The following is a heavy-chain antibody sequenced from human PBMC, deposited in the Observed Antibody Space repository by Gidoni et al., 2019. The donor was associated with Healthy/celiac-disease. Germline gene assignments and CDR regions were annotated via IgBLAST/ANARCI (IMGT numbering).Heavy chain of an antibody. D-gene: IGHD2-21*02. Sequence: QVQLVQSGAEVKKPGASVKVSCKASGYTFTSYYIHWLRQAPGQGLEWMGIIHPGVSSKNYAQKFQGRVTMTRDTSTSTVYMELSSLRSEDTAVYYCARDCGGDCYRGVAPIYYYYGMDVWGQGTTVTVSS. CDR3: ARDCGGDCYRGVAPIYYYYGMDV. J-gene: IGHJ6*02. CDR1: GYTFTSYY. CDR2: IHPGVSSK. V-gene: IGHV1-46*01.